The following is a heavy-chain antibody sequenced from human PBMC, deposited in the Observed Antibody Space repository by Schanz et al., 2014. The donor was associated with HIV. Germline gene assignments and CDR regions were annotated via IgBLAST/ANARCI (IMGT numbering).Heavy chain of an antibody. Sequence: QVQLVESGGGVVQPGRSLRLSCAASGFTFSDHGMHWVRPAPGKGLEWVAVIWYAGKNRDYADSVKGRFTISRDNSKNTLYLQMNSLRAEDTAVYYCARAGVTDLFDHWGQGTLVTVSP. J-gene: IGHJ4*02. CDR2: IWYAGKNR. CDR1: GFTFSDHG. D-gene: IGHD2-21*02. V-gene: IGHV3-33*01. CDR3: ARAGVTDLFDH.